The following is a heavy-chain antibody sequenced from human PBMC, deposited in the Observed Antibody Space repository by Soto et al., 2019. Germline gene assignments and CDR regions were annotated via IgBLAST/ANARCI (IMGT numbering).Heavy chain of an antibody. CDR2: IWYDGSNK. CDR1: GFTFSSYG. D-gene: IGHD6-19*01. J-gene: IGHJ4*02. CDR3: ARDCAGYSSGWYQRGGFDY. Sequence: QVQLVESGGGVVQPGRSLRLSCAASGFTFSSYGMHWVRQAPGKGLEWVAVIWYDGSNKYYAASVKGRFTISRDHSKNTLYLQMNSVRAEDTAVYYCARDCAGYSSGWYQRGGFDYWGQGTLVTVSS. V-gene: IGHV3-33*01.